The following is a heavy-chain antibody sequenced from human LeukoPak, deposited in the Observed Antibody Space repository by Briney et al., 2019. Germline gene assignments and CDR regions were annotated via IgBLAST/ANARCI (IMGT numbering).Heavy chain of an antibody. CDR3: ARVSGSRNYYFGAFDI. CDR2: IYSDVSTT. Sequence: GGSLRLSCAASGFTFSDYWMQWVRQAPGKGLVWVSRIYSDVSTTYYADSVKGRFTISRDNAKNTLYLQMNSLRAEDTAMYYCARVSGSRNYYFGAFDIWGQGTMVTVSS. D-gene: IGHD3-10*01. V-gene: IGHV3-74*01. CDR1: GFTFSDYW. J-gene: IGHJ3*02.